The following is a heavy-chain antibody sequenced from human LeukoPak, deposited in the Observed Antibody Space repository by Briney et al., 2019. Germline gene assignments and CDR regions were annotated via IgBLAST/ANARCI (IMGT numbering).Heavy chain of an antibody. Sequence: GSLRLSCAASGFTFSSYEMNWVRQAPGKGLEWIGSIYYSGSTYYNPSLKSRVTTSVDTSKNQFSLKLSSVTAADTAVYYCARESYGSRSYDYYYYYMDVWGKGTTVTVSS. CDR1: GFTFSSYE. D-gene: IGHD3-10*01. V-gene: IGHV4-39*07. CDR2: IYYSGST. CDR3: ARESYGSRSYDYYYYYMDV. J-gene: IGHJ6*03.